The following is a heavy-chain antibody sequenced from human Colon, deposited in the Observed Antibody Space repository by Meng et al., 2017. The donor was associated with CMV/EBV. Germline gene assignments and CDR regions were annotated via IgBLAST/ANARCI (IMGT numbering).Heavy chain of an antibody. V-gene: IGHV3-7*04. J-gene: IGHJ4*02. CDR3: VRGSSSF. D-gene: IGHD6-13*01. CDR2: IKGDGSEI. Sequence: VYLVESGGGLVQPGGSLRLYCVVSGIKMSNSWMSWVRQAPAKGLEWVANIKGDGSEIQYVDSVKGRFTVSRDNTKNSLYLQMNILKTEDTAVYYCVRGSSSFWGQGTLVTVSS. CDR1: GIKMSNSW.